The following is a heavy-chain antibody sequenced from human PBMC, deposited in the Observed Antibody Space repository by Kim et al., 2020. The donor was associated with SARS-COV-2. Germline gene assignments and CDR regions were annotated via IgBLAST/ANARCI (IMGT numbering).Heavy chain of an antibody. CDR2: IYYSGST. CDR3: AEGGFGYFQH. V-gene: IGHV4-59*01. Sequence: SETLSLTCTVSGGSISSYYCSWIRQPPGKGLEWIGYIYYSGSTNYNPSLKSRVTISVDTSKNQFSLKLSSVTAADTAVYYCAEGGFGYFQHWGQGTLVTVSS. J-gene: IGHJ1*01. CDR1: GGSISSYY. D-gene: IGHD3-10*01.